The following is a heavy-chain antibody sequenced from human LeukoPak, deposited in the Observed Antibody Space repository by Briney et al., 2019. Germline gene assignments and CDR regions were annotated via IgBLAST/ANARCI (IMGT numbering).Heavy chain of an antibody. Sequence: SETLSLTCPVSGASFSSYYWSWIRQPPGKGLEWIGYIYYNGSPNYNPSLKSRVTMSLGTSENQFSLKLTSVTAADTAVYYCARCRGYSSSWARTFDIWGQGTMVTVSS. CDR1: GASFSSYY. CDR2: IYYNGSP. V-gene: IGHV4-59*01. J-gene: IGHJ3*02. D-gene: IGHD6-13*01. CDR3: ARCRGYSSSWARTFDI.